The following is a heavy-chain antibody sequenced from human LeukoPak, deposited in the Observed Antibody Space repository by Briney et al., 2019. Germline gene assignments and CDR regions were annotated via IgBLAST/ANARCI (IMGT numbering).Heavy chain of an antibody. Sequence: PGGSLRLSCVASGLTFSKYAMTWVRQAPGKGLEWVSAITSGGGSTFYADSVKGRFSISRDNAKNSLYLQMNSLRAEDTAVYYCAELGITMIGGVWGKGTTVTISS. V-gene: IGHV3-23*01. CDR2: ITSGGGST. CDR1: GLTFSKYA. D-gene: IGHD3-10*02. J-gene: IGHJ6*04. CDR3: AELGITMIGGV.